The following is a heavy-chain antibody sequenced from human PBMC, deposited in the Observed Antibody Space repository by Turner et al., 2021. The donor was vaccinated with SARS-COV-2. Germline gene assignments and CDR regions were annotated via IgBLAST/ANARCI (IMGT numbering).Heavy chain of an antibody. V-gene: IGHV3-30*18. CDR3: AKGPWYYYDSSGLPYYFDY. Sequence: QVQLVQSGGGVVQPGRSLRLSCAASAFTFRGYGMHWVRQAPGKGLGWGAVISYDGSNKYYADSVEGRFTISRDNSKNTLYLQMNSLRAEDTAVYYCAKGPWYYYDSSGLPYYFDYWGQGTLVTVSS. J-gene: IGHJ4*02. CDR1: AFTFRGYG. CDR2: ISYDGSNK. D-gene: IGHD3-22*01.